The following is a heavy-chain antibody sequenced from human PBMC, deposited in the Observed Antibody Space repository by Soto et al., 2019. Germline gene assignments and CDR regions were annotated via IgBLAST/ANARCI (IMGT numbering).Heavy chain of an antibody. V-gene: IGHV4-59*01. D-gene: IGHD2-15*01. CDR1: GGSISSYY. CDR2: IYYSGST. CDR3: ARVIQGKLYSYYYYYYMDV. J-gene: IGHJ6*03. Sequence: ETLSLTCTVSGGSISSYYWSWIRQPPGKGLEWIGYIYYSGSTNYNPSLKSRVTISVDTSKNQFSLKLSSVTAADTAVYYCARVIQGKLYSYYYYYYMDVWGKGTTVTVSS.